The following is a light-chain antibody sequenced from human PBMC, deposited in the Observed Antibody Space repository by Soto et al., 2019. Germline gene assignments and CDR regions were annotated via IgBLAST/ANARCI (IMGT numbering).Light chain of an antibody. J-gene: IGKJ4*01. CDR1: QSVSSIY. Sequence: EIVLTQSPGTLSLSPGERATLSRRASQSVSSIYLAWYQQKPGQAPRLLIYGASSRATGITDRFSGSGSGTDFTLTISRLEPEDFAVYYCQQYDSSPLTFGGGTKVEIK. V-gene: IGKV3-20*01. CDR2: GAS. CDR3: QQYDSSPLT.